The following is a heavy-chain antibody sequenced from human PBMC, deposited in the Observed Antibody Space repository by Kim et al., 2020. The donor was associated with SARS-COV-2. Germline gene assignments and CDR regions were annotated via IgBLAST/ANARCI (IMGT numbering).Heavy chain of an antibody. CDR3: ATPLTAPYYYYGMDV. CDR1: GYTFTSYA. Sequence: ASVKVSCKASGYTFTSYAMHWVRQAPGQRLEWMGWINAGNGNTKYSQKFQGRVTITRDTSASTAYMELSSLRSEDTAVYYCATPLTAPYYYYGMDVWGQGTTVTVSS. CDR2: INAGNGNT. J-gene: IGHJ6*02. V-gene: IGHV1-3*01. D-gene: IGHD3-9*01.